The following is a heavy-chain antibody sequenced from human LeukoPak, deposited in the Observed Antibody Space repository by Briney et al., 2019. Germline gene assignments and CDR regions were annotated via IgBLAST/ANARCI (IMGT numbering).Heavy chain of an antibody. CDR1: GGSLSSHY. J-gene: IGHJ4*02. CDR2: IYYSGST. Sequence: SETLSLTCIVSGGSLSSHYWSWIRQPPGKGLGWSGYIYYSGSTNYNPSLKSRVTISVDTSKNQFSLKLSSVTAADTAVYYCARGDYYGSGATGGYYFDYWGQGTLVTVSS. CDR3: ARGDYYGSGATGGYYFDY. D-gene: IGHD3-10*01. V-gene: IGHV4-59*11.